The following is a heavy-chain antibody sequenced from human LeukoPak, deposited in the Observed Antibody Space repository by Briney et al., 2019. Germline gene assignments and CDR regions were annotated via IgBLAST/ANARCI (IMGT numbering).Heavy chain of an antibody. CDR2: INPNSGGT. V-gene: IGHV1-2*02. CDR1: GYTFTGYY. CDR3: ARVWKDYGEMNAFDI. D-gene: IGHD4-17*01. Sequence: GASVKVSCKASGYTFTGYYMHWVRLAPGQGLEWMGWINPNSGGTNYAQKFQGRVTMTRDTSISTAYMELSRLRSDDTAVYYCARVWKDYGEMNAFDIWGQGTMVTVSS. J-gene: IGHJ3*02.